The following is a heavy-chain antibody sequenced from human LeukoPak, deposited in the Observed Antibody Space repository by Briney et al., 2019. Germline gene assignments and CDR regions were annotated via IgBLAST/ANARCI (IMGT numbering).Heavy chain of an antibody. Sequence: PSETLSLTCSVSGGAISSYYWIWIRQPAGQALEWIGRIYNSGSTNYNPSLKKRVTISVDKSKIQFSLKLSSVTAADTAVYYCERWNSGSSSFDFWGQGTLVTVSS. D-gene: IGHD1-26*01. CDR1: GGAISSYY. CDR3: ERWNSGSSSFDF. J-gene: IGHJ4*02. CDR2: IYNSGST. V-gene: IGHV4-4*07.